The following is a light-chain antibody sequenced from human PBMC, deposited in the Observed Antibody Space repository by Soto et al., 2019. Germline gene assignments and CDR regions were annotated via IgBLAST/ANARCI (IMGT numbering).Light chain of an antibody. Sequence: QSVLTQPASVSGSPGQSITISCTGTSSDVGAYNYVSWFQQHPGKAPKLLIYEVSNRPSGVSYRFSGSKSGSTASLTTSGLQAEDEADYYCCSYTRSRTYVFGAGTKVTVL. V-gene: IGLV2-14*01. J-gene: IGLJ1*01. CDR3: CSYTRSRTYV. CDR2: EVS. CDR1: SSDVGAYNY.